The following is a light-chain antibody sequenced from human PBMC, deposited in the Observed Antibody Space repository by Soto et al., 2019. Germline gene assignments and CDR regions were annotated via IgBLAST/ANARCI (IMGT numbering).Light chain of an antibody. CDR1: SSDVGGYNY. V-gene: IGLV2-8*01. J-gene: IGLJ2*01. CDR2: EVT. CDR3: SSYAGSNSVL. Sequence: QSALTQPPSASGSPGQSVTISCTGMSSDVGGYNYVSWYQQHPGKAPKLMIYEVTKRPSGVPDRFSGSKSGNTASLTVSWLQAEDEADYYCSSYAGSNSVLFGGGTKLTVL.